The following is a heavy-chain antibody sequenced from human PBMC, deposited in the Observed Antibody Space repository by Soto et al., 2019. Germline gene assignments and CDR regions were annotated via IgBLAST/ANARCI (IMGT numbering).Heavy chain of an antibody. CDR3: ARDPPYYYDSSGYYGSY. Sequence: KAGGSLRLSCAASGFTFSSYSMNWVRQAPGKGLEWVSSISSSSSYIYYADSVKGRFTISRDNAKNSLYLQMNGLRAEDTAVYYCARDPPYYYDSSGYYGSYWGQGTLVTSPQ. V-gene: IGHV3-21*01. CDR2: ISSSSSYI. CDR1: GFTFSSYS. J-gene: IGHJ4*02. D-gene: IGHD3-22*01.